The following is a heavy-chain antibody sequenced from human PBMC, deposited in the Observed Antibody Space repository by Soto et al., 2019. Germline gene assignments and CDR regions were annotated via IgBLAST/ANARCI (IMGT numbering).Heavy chain of an antibody. CDR3: AKVAITLIRGLKVDFYSMDV. CDR2: ISVYNGNK. Sequence: QLVQSGGEVKEPGASVQVSCKASGYTFNNYGITWVRQAPGQGLEWLGWISVYNGNKNYAKKVQGIVSMIADTSTITAHMELRSLQSEDTDVYFCAKVAITLIRGLKVDFYSMDVWGQGTTVTVSS. D-gene: IGHD3-10*01. V-gene: IGHV1-18*01. CDR1: GYTFNNYG. J-gene: IGHJ6*02.